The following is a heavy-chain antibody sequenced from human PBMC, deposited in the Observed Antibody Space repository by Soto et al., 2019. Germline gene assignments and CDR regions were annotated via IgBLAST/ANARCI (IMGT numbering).Heavy chain of an antibody. J-gene: IGHJ4*02. V-gene: IGHV1-46*01. CDR2: INPSGGST. CDR1: GYTFTSYY. Sequence: SVKVSCKASGYTFTSYYMHWVRQAPGQGLEWMGIINPSGGSTSYAQKFQGGVTMTRDTSTSTVYMELSSLRSEDTAVYYCALIAATHPFDYWGQGTLVTVSS. D-gene: IGHD2-15*01. CDR3: ALIAATHPFDY.